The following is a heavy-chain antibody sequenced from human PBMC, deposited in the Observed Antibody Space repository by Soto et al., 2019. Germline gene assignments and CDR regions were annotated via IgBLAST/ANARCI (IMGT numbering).Heavy chain of an antibody. V-gene: IGHV4-59*08. CDR3: ARQDIVVVVAARHLGAFDI. CDR1: GGSISSYY. CDR2: IYYSGST. D-gene: IGHD2-15*01. Sequence: SETLSLTCTVSGGSISSYYWSWIWQPPGKGLEWIGYIYYSGSTNYNPSLKSRVTISVDTSKNQFSLKLSSVTAADTAVYYCARQDIVVVVAARHLGAFDIWSQGTMVTVSS. J-gene: IGHJ3*02.